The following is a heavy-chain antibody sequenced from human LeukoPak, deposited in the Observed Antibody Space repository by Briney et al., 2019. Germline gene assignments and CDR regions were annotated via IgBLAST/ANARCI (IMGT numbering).Heavy chain of an antibody. CDR1: GYTFTSYG. D-gene: IGHD5-24*01. CDR2: ISAYNGNT. Sequence: ASVKVSCKASGYTFTSYGISWVRQAPGQGLEWMGWISAYNGNTNYAQKLQGRVTMTTDTSTSTAYTELRSLRSDDTAVYYCARDGGGSALMWVSVWGQGTLVTVSS. J-gene: IGHJ4*02. CDR3: ARDGGGSALMWVSV. V-gene: IGHV1-18*01.